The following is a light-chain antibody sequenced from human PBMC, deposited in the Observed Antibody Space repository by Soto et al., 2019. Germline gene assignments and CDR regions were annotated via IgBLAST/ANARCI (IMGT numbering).Light chain of an antibody. CDR2: GAS. CDR3: HQYDDGPYT. J-gene: IGKJ2*01. Sequence: EIVMTQSAATLSLSLGERATLSCRASQSVGSNVAWYQQIPGQTPRLLIYGASTRATGIPVRFSGSGSGTEFTLTISSLQSEDFAVYYCHQYDDGPYTFGQGTKVDI. V-gene: IGKV3-15*01. CDR1: QSVGSN.